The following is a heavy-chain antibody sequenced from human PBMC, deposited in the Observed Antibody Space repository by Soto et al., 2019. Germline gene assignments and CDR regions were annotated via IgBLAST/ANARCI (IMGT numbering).Heavy chain of an antibody. D-gene: IGHD5-18*01. CDR3: ARDVDTDQWGMDV. V-gene: IGHV1-69*08. CDR1: GGTFSSYT. Sequence: QVQLVQSGAEVKKPGSSVKVSCKASGGTFSSYTISWVRQAPGQGLEWMGRIIPILGIANYAQKFQGRVTITADKSTSTAYMELSSLRSEDTAVYYCARDVDTDQWGMDVWGQGTTVTVSS. J-gene: IGHJ6*02. CDR2: IIPILGIA.